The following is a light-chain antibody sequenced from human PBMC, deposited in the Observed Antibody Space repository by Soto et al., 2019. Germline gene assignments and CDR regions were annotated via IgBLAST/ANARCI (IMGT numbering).Light chain of an antibody. V-gene: IGLV4-69*01. CDR3: QTWGSGIHV. J-gene: IGLJ1*01. CDR1: SGHSNYA. CDR2: VKSDGSY. Sequence: QSVLTQSPSASASLGASVKLTCTLSSGHSNYAIAWHQQQPEKGPRYLMKVKSDGSYRKGDGIPNRFSASSSGAERYLTISSLQSEDEADYYCQTWGSGIHVFGTGTKVTVL.